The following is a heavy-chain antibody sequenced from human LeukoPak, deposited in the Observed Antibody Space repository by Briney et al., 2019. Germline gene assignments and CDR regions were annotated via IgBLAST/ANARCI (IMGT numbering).Heavy chain of an antibody. Sequence: EASVKVSCKASGYTFTSYGISWVRQAPGQGLEWMGWISAYNGNTNYAQKLQGRVTMTTDTSTSTAYMELRSLRSDDTAVYYCARDSLDYDFWSGYSYWGQGTLVTVSS. CDR1: GYTFTSYG. CDR2: ISAYNGNT. J-gene: IGHJ4*02. D-gene: IGHD3-3*01. V-gene: IGHV1-18*01. CDR3: ARDSLDYDFWSGYSY.